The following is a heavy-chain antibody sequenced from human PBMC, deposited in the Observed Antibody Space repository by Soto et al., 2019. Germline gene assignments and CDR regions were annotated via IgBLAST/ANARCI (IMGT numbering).Heavy chain of an antibody. Sequence: ASVKVSCKASGYTFTSYAMHWVRQAPGQRLEWMGWVNAGNGNTKYSQKFQGRVTITRDTSASTAYMELSSLRSEDTAVYYCARAGSTKTNMGADYWGQGTLVTVSS. CDR1: GYTFTSYA. CDR3: ARAGSTKTNMGADY. J-gene: IGHJ4*02. V-gene: IGHV1-3*01. D-gene: IGHD3-10*01. CDR2: VNAGNGNT.